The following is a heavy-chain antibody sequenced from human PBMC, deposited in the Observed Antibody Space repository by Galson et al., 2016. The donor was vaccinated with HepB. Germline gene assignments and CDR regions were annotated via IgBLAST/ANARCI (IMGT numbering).Heavy chain of an antibody. CDR3: ATLGEAHCAGDCLPDAFDT. CDR1: GFTFSSFY. J-gene: IGHJ3*01. Sequence: SLRLSCAASGFTFSSFYMNWIRQAPGKGLEWIAFVSNGGQTIHYADSVKGRFIISRDNSNSSLYLHMSRLRAEDSAVYYCATLGEAHCAGDCLPDAFDTWGQGTLVTVSS. V-gene: IGHV3-11*01. CDR2: VSNGGQTI. D-gene: IGHD2-21*02.